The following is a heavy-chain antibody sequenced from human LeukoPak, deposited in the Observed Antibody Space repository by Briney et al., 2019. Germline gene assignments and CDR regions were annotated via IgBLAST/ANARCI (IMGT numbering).Heavy chain of an antibody. CDR3: ARDGDYCGSTSCQKNWFDP. CDR2: INPSGGST. CDR1: GYTFTRYY. D-gene: IGHD2-2*01. J-gene: IGHJ5*02. Sequence: ASVKVSCKASGYTFTRYYMHWVRQAPGQGLEWMGIINPSGGSTSYAQKFQGRVTMTRDTSTSTVYMELSSLRSEDTAVYYCARDGDYCGSTSCQKNWFDPWGQGTLVTVSS. V-gene: IGHV1-46*01.